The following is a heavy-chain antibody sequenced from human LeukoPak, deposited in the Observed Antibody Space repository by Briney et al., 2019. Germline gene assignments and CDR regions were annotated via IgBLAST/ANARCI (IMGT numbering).Heavy chain of an antibody. CDR3: ASYGSGSYYPR. Sequence: GESLKISCKGSGYRFTSYWIGGVRQLPGKGLEWMGIIYPGDSDTRYSPSFQGQVTISADKSISTAYLRWSSLKASDTAMYYCASYGSGSYYPRWGQGTLVTVSS. J-gene: IGHJ4*02. CDR2: IYPGDSDT. CDR1: GYRFTSYW. D-gene: IGHD3-10*01. V-gene: IGHV5-51*01.